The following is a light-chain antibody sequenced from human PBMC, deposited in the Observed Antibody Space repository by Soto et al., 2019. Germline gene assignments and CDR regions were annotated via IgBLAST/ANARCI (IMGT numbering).Light chain of an antibody. CDR3: QQSYHTPGT. J-gene: IGKJ2*01. Sequence: DIQMTQSPSSLSASVGDRVTITCRASQSVSTYLTWYQQKPGKAPKLLIFGASSLQSGVPSRFSGSGSGTDFTLTISSLQPEDFATYFCQQSYHTPGTFGQGTKLEIK. CDR2: GAS. V-gene: IGKV1-39*01. CDR1: QSVSTY.